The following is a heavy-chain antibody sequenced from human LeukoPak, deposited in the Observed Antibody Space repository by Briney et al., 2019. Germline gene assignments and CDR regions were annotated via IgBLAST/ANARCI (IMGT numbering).Heavy chain of an antibody. D-gene: IGHD5-24*01. V-gene: IGHV4-59*08. CDR3: ATLDGYNLGLSY. CDR2: IYYSGST. CDR1: GGSISSYY. Sequence: SETLSLTCTVSGGSISSYYWSWIRHPPGKGLEWIGYIYYSGSTNYNPSLKSRVTISVDTSKNQFSLKLSSVTAADTAVYYCATLDGYNLGLSYWGQGTLVTVSS. J-gene: IGHJ4*02.